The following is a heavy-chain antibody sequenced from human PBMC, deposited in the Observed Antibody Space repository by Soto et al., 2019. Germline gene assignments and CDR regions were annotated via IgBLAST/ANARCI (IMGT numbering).Heavy chain of an antibody. J-gene: IGHJ6*02. CDR2: ISGYNGNT. CDR1: GYSFHTYA. CDR3: AREYGMDV. Sequence: QVQLVQSGAEVKKPGASVNVSCKASGYSFHTYAISWVRQAPGQGLEWVGWISGYNGNTNYAQKFQGRVTLTTDTSTKTAFMELRSLTGDDTAMYYCAREYGMDVWGQGTPVTVSS. V-gene: IGHV1-18*01.